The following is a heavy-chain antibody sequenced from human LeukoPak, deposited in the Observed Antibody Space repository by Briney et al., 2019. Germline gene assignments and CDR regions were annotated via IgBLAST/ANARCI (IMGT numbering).Heavy chain of an antibody. Sequence: GASVKVSCKASGGTFSSYAISWVRQAPGQGPEWMGGIIPIFGTANYAQKFQGRVTITADESTSTVYMELSSLRSEDTAVYYCARGRGYSPDYWGQGTLVTVSS. CDR3: ARGRGYSPDY. D-gene: IGHD5-18*01. CDR2: IIPIFGTA. J-gene: IGHJ4*02. CDR1: GGTFSSYA. V-gene: IGHV1-69*13.